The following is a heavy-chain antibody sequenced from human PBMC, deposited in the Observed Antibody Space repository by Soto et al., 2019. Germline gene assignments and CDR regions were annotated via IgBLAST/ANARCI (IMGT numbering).Heavy chain of an antibody. D-gene: IGHD3-10*01. CDR2: IYYSGST. Sequence: SETLSLTCTVSGGSISSSSYYWGWIRQPPGKGLEWIGSIYYSGSTYYNPSLKSRVTISLDTSKNQFSLKLSSVTAADTAVYYCARTGSDYGSGRNYYYYGMDVWGQGTTVTVSS. CDR3: ARTGSDYGSGRNYYYYGMDV. CDR1: GGSISSSSYY. V-gene: IGHV4-39*01. J-gene: IGHJ6*02.